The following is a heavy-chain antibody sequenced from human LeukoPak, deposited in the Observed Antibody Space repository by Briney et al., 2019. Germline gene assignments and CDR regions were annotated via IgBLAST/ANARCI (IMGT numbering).Heavy chain of an antibody. J-gene: IGHJ4*02. CDR3: ARDSLTTGFDY. D-gene: IGHD1-14*01. CDR1: GGSISGHY. CDR2: IYPNGNT. Sequence: SETLSLTCTVSGGSISGHYWSWLRQPAGKGLEWIGRIYPNGNTKYNPSLKSRVTLSIDTSKNQFSLKVSSVTAADTAVYYCARDSLTTGFDYWGQGSLVTISS. V-gene: IGHV4-4*07.